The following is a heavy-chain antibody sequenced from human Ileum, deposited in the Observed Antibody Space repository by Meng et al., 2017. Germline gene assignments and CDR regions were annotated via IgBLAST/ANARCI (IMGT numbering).Heavy chain of an antibody. V-gene: IGHV4-59*01. Sequence: SETLSLTCTVSGGSISSYYWSWIRQPPGKGLEWIGYIYYSGSTNYNPSLKSRVTISVDTSKNQFSLKLSSVTAADTAVYYCARNLAIAAGCYFDLWGRGTLVTVSS. CDR2: IYYSGST. CDR1: GGSISSYY. J-gene: IGHJ2*01. D-gene: IGHD6-13*01. CDR3: ARNLAIAAGCYFDL.